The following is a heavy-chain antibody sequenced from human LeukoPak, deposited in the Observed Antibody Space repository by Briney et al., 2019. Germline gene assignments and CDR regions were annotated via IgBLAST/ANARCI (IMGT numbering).Heavy chain of an antibody. J-gene: IGHJ3*02. V-gene: IGHV4-34*01. CDR2: INHSGST. D-gene: IGHD3-22*01. CDR1: GGSFSGYY. Sequence: SETLSLTCAVYGGSFSGYYWSWIRQPPGKGLEWIGEINHSGSTNYNPSPKSRVTISVDTSKNQFSLKLSSVTAADTAVYYCASRYDSSGYDDAFDIWGQGTMVTVSS. CDR3: ASRYDSSGYDDAFDI.